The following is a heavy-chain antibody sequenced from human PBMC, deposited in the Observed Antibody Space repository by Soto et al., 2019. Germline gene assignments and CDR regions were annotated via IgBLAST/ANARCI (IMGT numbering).Heavy chain of an antibody. J-gene: IGHJ5*02. V-gene: IGHV3-11*06. CDR3: VRDSTRIVVVPRVDGDDWLDP. Sequence: GGSLRLSCAASGFTFSNYFMSWIRQAPGKGLEWVSFISGSSDNIKYADSVKGRFTISRDNAKNSLYLQMNSLRADDTAVYYCVRDSTRIVVVPRVDGDDWLDPWGQGTLVTVSS. D-gene: IGHD2-2*01. CDR2: ISGSSDNI. CDR1: GFTFSNYF.